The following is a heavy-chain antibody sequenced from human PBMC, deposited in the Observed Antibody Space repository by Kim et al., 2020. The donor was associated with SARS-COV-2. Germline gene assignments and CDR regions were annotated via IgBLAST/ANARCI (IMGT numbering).Heavy chain of an antibody. D-gene: IGHD5-12*01. Sequence: ASVKVSCKASGYTFTNYGISWVRPAPGQGLEWMGWISPYNGNTNYAQKLQGRVTLTTDTFTNTAYMDLRSLRSDDTAVYYCARDVDIRGYYYGMDVWGQGTTVTVSS. J-gene: IGHJ6*02. V-gene: IGHV1-18*01. CDR2: ISPYNGNT. CDR3: ARDVDIRGYYYGMDV. CDR1: GYTFTNYG.